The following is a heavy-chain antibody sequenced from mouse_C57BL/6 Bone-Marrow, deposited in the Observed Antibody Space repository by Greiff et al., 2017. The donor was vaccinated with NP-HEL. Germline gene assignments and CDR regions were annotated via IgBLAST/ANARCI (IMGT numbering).Heavy chain of an antibody. D-gene: IGHD1-1*01. V-gene: IGHV1-64*01. CDR1: GYTFTSYW. Sequence: QVQLQQPGAELVKPGASVKLSCKASGYTFTSYWMHWVKQRPGQGLEWIGMIHPNSGSTNYNEKFKSKATLTVDKSSSTAYMQLSSLTSEDSAVYYCAEYYYGSTAWFAYWGQGTLVTVSA. CDR3: AEYYYGSTAWFAY. J-gene: IGHJ3*01. CDR2: IHPNSGST.